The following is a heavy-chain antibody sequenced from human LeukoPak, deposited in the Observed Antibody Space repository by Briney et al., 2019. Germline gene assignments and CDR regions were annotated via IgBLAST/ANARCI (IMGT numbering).Heavy chain of an antibody. Sequence: ASETLSLTCTVSGGSVSSYYWTWIRQPPGKGLEWIGYIYSSGSTKYNPSLKSRVAISVDRSQNQVSLRLTSVTAADTAVYFCARLGSFCTNGVCFSEHYYYYCMDVWGRGTTVTVSS. J-gene: IGHJ6*03. D-gene: IGHD2-8*01. V-gene: IGHV4-4*09. CDR1: GGSVSSYY. CDR2: IYSSGST. CDR3: ARLGSFCTNGVCFSEHYYYYCMDV.